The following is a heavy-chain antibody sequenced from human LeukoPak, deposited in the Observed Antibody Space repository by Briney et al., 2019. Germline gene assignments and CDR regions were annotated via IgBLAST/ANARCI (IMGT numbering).Heavy chain of an antibody. CDR2: IYYSGST. V-gene: IGHV4-39*07. Sequence: SETLSLTCTVSGGSISSSSYYWGWIRQPPGKGLEWIGSIYYSGSTYYNPSLKSRVTISVDTSKNQFSLKLSSVTAADTAVYYCARGGFAYDYVWGSYGWFDPWGQETLVTVSS. CDR1: GGSISSSSYY. J-gene: IGHJ5*02. D-gene: IGHD3-16*01. CDR3: ARGGFAYDYVWGSYGWFDP.